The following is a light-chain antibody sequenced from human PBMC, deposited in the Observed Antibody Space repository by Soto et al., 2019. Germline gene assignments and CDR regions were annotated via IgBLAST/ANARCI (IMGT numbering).Light chain of an antibody. J-gene: IGKJ1*01. Sequence: IVMTQSPATLSVSPGERATLSCRASQSVSSNLAWYQQKPGQAPRLLIYGASTRATGIPARFSGSGSGTEFTLTISSLQSEDFAVYYCQQYNNWPPVTLGQGTKVDIK. CDR2: GAS. CDR1: QSVSSN. CDR3: QQYNNWPPVT. V-gene: IGKV3-15*01.